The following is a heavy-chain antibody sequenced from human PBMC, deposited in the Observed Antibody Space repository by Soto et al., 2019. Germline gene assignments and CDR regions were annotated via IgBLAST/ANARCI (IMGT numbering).Heavy chain of an antibody. Sequence: EVQLVESGGGLVQPGGSLRLSCAASGFTFSSYGMTWVRQAPGKGLEWVSVISDSGGSTYYADSVKGRFTISRDNYKNTLYLQMNSLRADDTAVYYCAKGQTFSTTRCLGFDWGQATLVTVSS. V-gene: IGHV3-23*04. CDR2: ISDSGGST. D-gene: IGHD2-2*01. CDR3: AKGQTFSTTRCLGFD. CDR1: GFTFSSYG. J-gene: IGHJ4*02.